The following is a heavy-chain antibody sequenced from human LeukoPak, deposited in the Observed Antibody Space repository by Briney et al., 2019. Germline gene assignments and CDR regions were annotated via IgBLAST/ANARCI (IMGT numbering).Heavy chain of an antibody. D-gene: IGHD1-26*01. Sequence: GSLRLSCAASGFTFSSYWMSWIRQPPGKGLEWIGEINHSGSTNYNPSLKSRVTISVDTSKNQFSLKLSSVTAADTAVYYCARHNRQWELPRITDYWGQGTLVTVSS. CDR3: ARHNRQWELPRITDY. J-gene: IGHJ4*02. V-gene: IGHV4-34*01. CDR1: GFTFSSYW. CDR2: INHSGST.